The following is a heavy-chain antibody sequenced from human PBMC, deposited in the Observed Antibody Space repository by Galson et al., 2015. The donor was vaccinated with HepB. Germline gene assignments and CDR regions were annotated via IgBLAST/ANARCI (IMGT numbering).Heavy chain of an antibody. Sequence: SLRLSCAASGFTFSSYWMSWVRQAPGKGLEWVANIKQDGSEKYYVDSVKGRFTISRDNAKNSLYLQMNSLRAEDTAVYYCARLGILTGYYGMDVWGQGTTVTVSS. D-gene: IGHD3-9*01. CDR3: ARLGILTGYYGMDV. V-gene: IGHV3-7*03. CDR2: IKQDGSEK. CDR1: GFTFSSYW. J-gene: IGHJ6*02.